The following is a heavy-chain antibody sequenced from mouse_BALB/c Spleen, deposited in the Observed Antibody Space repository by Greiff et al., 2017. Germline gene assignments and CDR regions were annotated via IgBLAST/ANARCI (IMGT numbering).Heavy chain of an antibody. D-gene: IGHD1-1*01. CDR3: ASDRCFTGYYDY. J-gene: IGHJ2*01. CDR1: GFTFSSYA. V-gene: IGHV5-9-4*01. CDR2: ISSGGSYT. Sequence: EVTLVESGGGLVKPGGSLKLSCAASGFTFSSYAMSWVRQSPEKRLEWVAEISSGGSYTYYPDTVTGRFTISRDIAKYTLSLEMSSLRSVDTAMSYCASDRCFTGYYDYWGQGTTRTVAS.